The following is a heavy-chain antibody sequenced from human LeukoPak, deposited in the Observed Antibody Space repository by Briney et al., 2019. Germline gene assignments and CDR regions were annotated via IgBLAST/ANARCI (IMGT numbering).Heavy chain of an antibody. Sequence: SETLSLTCSVSGASINSHYWTWIRQPAGKGLEWIGRIYISGSTNYNPSLKSRVTISVDTSKNQSSLKLSSVTAADTAVYYCARVEWFGELSPFDIWGQGTMVTVSS. CDR2: IYISGST. J-gene: IGHJ3*02. V-gene: IGHV4-4*07. D-gene: IGHD3-10*01. CDR1: GASINSHY. CDR3: ARVEWFGELSPFDI.